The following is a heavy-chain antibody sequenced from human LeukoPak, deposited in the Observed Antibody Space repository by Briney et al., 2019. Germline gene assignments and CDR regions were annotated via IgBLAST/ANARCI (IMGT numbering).Heavy chain of an antibody. V-gene: IGHV3-30*18. J-gene: IGHJ4*02. CDR3: AKDQTPLLLCPDY. CDR2: ISYDGSNK. CDR1: GFTFSSYG. Sequence: GGSLRLSCAASGFTFSSYGMHWVRQAPGKGLEWVAVISYDGSNKYYADSVKGRFTISRDNSKNTLYLQMNSLRAEDTAVYYCAKDQTPLLLCPDYWGQGTLVTVSS. D-gene: IGHD3-10*01.